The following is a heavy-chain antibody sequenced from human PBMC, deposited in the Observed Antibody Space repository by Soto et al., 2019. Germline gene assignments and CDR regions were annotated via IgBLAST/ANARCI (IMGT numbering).Heavy chain of an antibody. D-gene: IGHD3-16*02. Sequence: GQRLEGMGWINAGTGNTKYSQKFQGRVTITRDTSASTAYMELSSLRSEDTAVYYCARTSIMITFGGVIVFDYSGQGTLVTVSS. V-gene: IGHV1-3*01. CDR2: INAGTGNT. CDR3: ARTSIMITFGGVIVFDY. J-gene: IGHJ4*02.